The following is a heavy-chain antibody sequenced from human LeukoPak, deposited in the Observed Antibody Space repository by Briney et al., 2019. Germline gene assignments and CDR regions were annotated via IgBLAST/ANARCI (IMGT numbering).Heavy chain of an antibody. J-gene: IGHJ4*02. CDR1: GFTFRSYE. V-gene: IGHV3-48*03. Sequence: GGSLRLSCAGFGFTFRSYEMNWVRQAPGKGLEWISYISSTGSAIYYADSVKGRFTISRDNAKNSLYLQMNSLRAEDTAVYYCPRVFSYYSYSFDYWGQGTLLSFSS. CDR3: PRVFSYYSYSFDY. CDR2: ISSTGSAI. D-gene: IGHD3-22*01.